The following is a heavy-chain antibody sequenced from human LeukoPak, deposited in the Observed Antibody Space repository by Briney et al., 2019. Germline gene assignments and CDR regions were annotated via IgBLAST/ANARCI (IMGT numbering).Heavy chain of an antibody. CDR3: AREGGVSFDWFDP. CDR2: ISSSSSTI. CDR1: GFTFSSYS. J-gene: IGHJ5*02. V-gene: IGHV3-48*04. Sequence: GGSLRLSCAASGFTFSSYSMNWVRQAPGKGLEWVSYISSSSSTIYYADSVKGRFTISRDNAKNSLYLQMNSLRAEDTAVYYCAREGGVSFDWFDPWGHGTLVTVSS. D-gene: IGHD1-26*01.